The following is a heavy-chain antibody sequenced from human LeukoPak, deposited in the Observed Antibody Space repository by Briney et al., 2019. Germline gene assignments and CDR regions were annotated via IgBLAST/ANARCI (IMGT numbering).Heavy chain of an antibody. CDR3: ARVGCLRTLGYCSSFTSIDY. CDR2: ISSRISST. J-gene: IGHJ4*02. D-gene: IGHD2-2*01. CDR1: GFTFSDYS. Sequence: GGSLRLSCAASGFTFSDYSMNWVRQEPGKGLEWVSSISSRISSTSYIASVKGRFTISRDNAKNSLYLQMNRLRAEDTAVYYCARVGCLRTLGYCSSFTSIDYWGRGTLVTVSS. V-gene: IGHV3-21*01.